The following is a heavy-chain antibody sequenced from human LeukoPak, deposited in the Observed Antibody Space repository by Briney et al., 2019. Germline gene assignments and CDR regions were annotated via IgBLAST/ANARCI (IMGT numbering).Heavy chain of an antibody. J-gene: IGHJ4*02. D-gene: IGHD1-26*01. CDR2: INNNGGAT. CDR1: GFTFSSYS. CDR3: VKAKVGATFDS. V-gene: IGHV3-64D*06. Sequence: GGSLRLSCSASGFTFSSYSMDWVRQAPGKGPEYVSGINNNGGATQYVDSVKGRFTVSRDDSKNTVYLQMSSLRPEDTAVYYCVKAKVGATFDSWGQGTLVTVSS.